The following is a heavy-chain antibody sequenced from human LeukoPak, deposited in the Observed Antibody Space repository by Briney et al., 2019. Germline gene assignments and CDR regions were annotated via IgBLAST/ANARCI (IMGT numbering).Heavy chain of an antibody. CDR3: ARSLKWNLVGFDY. CDR2: INNSGTST. J-gene: IGHJ4*02. V-gene: IGHV3-23*05. D-gene: IGHD1-1*01. CDR1: GFAFSSYA. Sequence: GGSLRVSCAASGFAFSSYAINWVRQAPGKGLQWVSVINNSGTSTFYAGSVKGRFTISRDNSRNTLYLQMSSLRGEDTALYFCARSLKWNLVGFDYWGQGTLVTVSS.